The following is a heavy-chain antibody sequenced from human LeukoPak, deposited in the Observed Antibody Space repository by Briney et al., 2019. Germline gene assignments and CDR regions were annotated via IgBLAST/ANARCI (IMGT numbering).Heavy chain of an antibody. Sequence: GGSLRLSCAASGFTFSRHRMGWVRQAPGKGLEWVANIKQDASQYYVDSVRGRFIISRDNAKNSLSLQMNSLRLEDTAVYYCARGPDVGDRLDYFDYWGQGTLVTVSS. CDR3: ARGPDVGDRLDYFDY. CDR1: GFTFSRHR. D-gene: IGHD4-17*01. J-gene: IGHJ4*02. CDR2: IKQDASQ. V-gene: IGHV3-7*01.